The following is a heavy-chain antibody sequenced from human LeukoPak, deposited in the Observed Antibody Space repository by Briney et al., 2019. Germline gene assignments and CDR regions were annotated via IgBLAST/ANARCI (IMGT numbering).Heavy chain of an antibody. J-gene: IGHJ4*02. CDR1: GFTFSTYW. CDR2: IKQDGSDK. CDR3: ARGYCSGSRCSRSY. V-gene: IGHV3-7*01. Sequence: GGSLRLSCAASGFTFSTYWMSWVRQAPGKGLEWVAEIKQDGSDKNYVDSVKGRFIISRDNAKNSLYLQMNSLRAEDTAVYYCARGYCSGSRCSRSYWGQGTLVTVSS. D-gene: IGHD2-2*01.